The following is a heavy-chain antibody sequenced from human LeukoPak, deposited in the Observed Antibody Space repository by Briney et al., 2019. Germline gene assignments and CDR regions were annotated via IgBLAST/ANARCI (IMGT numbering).Heavy chain of an antibody. J-gene: IGHJ4*02. Sequence: GESLKISCKGSGYSFTSYWIGWVRQMPGKGLGWMGIIYPGDSDTRYSPSFQGQVTISADKSISTAYLQWSSLKASDTAMYYCARHQARGYSYGPTFDSWGQGTLVTVSS. CDR3: ARHQARGYSYGPTFDS. CDR1: GYSFTSYW. D-gene: IGHD5-18*01. V-gene: IGHV5-51*01. CDR2: IYPGDSDT.